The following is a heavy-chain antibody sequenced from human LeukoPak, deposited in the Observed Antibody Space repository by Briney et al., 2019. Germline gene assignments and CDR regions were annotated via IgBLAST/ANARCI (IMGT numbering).Heavy chain of an antibody. CDR3: ARVARIVGATSLDY. CDR2: ISSSGSTI. D-gene: IGHD1-26*01. V-gene: IGHV3-11*01. J-gene: IGHJ4*02. Sequence: KPGGSLRLSCAASGFTFSDHYMSWIRQAPGKGLEWVSYISSSGSTIYYADSVKGRFTVSRDNAKNSLYLQMNSLRAEDTAVYYCARVARIVGATSLDYWGQGTLVTVSS. CDR1: GFTFSDHY.